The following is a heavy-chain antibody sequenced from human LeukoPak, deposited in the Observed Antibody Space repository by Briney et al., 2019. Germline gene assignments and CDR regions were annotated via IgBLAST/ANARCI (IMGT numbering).Heavy chain of an antibody. CDR1: GFTFSSYE. D-gene: IGHD6-19*01. CDR3: AKAHSCAWPQLQLLLHGRLERTLYYLYMDV. J-gene: IGHJ6*03. CDR2: ISSSGSTI. Sequence: GGSLRLSCAASGFTFSSYEMNWVRQAPGKGLEWVSYISSSGSTIYYADSVKGRLTISRDRSKNNPYVQKNSLRGEDTAVHYCAKAHSCAWPQLQLLLHGRLERTLYYLYMDVYYTGTTVAVSS. V-gene: IGHV3-48*03.